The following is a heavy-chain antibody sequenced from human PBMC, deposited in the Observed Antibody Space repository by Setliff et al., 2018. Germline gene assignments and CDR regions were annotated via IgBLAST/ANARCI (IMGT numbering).Heavy chain of an antibody. J-gene: IGHJ6*02. Sequence: RLSCAASGFTFSYYWMSWVRQAPGKGLEWVANIQQDGSEKYHVDAVKGRFTISRDNAKNTLSLQMNTLKAEDTAVYYCTRDIVVFTDIDYYYSGMDVWGQGTAVTVSS. CDR2: IQQDGSEK. D-gene: IGHD2-21*01. CDR1: GFTFSYYW. CDR3: TRDIVVFTDIDYYYSGMDV. V-gene: IGHV3-7*01.